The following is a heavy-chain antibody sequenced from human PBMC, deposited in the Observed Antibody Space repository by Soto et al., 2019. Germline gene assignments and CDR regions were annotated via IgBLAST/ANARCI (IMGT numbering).Heavy chain of an antibody. CDR1: GGTFSSSA. CDR3: ARDLLGSDYYGSGSYLYYFDY. D-gene: IGHD3-10*01. V-gene: IGHV1-69*01. CDR2: IIPLFGTA. Sequence: QVQLVQSGAEVKKPGSSVKVSCKASGGTFSSSAISWVRQAAGQGLEWMGGIIPLFGTAKYAQKFQGRVTITADESTSTAYMELSSLRSEDTAVYYCARDLLGSDYYGSGSYLYYFDYWGQGTLVTVSS. J-gene: IGHJ4*02.